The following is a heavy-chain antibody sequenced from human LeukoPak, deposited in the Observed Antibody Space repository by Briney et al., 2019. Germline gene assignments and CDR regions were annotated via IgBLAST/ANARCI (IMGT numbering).Heavy chain of an antibody. CDR3: ARHPLTGKNYYSSGSDV. D-gene: IGHD7-27*01. V-gene: IGHV4-39*01. CDR2: TFYSGIT. Sequence: SETLSLTCTVSGVSVSSNSYYWVWIRQPPGEGLEWIATTFYSGITYYNPSLKSRATISIDTSKNQFSLKLSSVTAADTAVFYCARHPLTGKNYYSSGSDVWGQGTTVTVSS. J-gene: IGHJ6*02. CDR1: GVSVSSNSYY.